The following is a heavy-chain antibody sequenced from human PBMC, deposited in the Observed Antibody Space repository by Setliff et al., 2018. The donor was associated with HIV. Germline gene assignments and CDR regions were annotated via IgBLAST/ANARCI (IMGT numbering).Heavy chain of an antibody. V-gene: IGHV4-31*03. J-gene: IGHJ4*02. D-gene: IGHD3-22*01. Sequence: PSETLSLTCTVSGGSISSGGYYWSWIRQHPGKGLEWIGYIYYSGSTDYNPSLKSRVTISVDPSKNQFSLKMNSVTAADTAVYYCARASYFYDSTGYLYWGQGTLVTVSS. CDR3: ARASYFYDSTGYLY. CDR1: GGSISSGGYY. CDR2: IYYSGST.